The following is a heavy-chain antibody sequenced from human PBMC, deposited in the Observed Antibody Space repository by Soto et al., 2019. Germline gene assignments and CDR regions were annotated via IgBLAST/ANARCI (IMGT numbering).Heavy chain of an antibody. CDR1: GGYFSGYY. J-gene: IGHJ6*02. Sequence: SETLSLTCAVYGGYFSGYYWSWIRQPPGKGLEWIGYIYYSGSTNYNPSLKSRVTISVDTSKNQFSLKLSSVTAADTAVYYCARDRVTMVRGVIPHYYYYGMDVWGQGTTVTVSS. D-gene: IGHD3-10*01. CDR3: ARDRVTMVRGVIPHYYYYGMDV. V-gene: IGHV4-59*01. CDR2: IYYSGST.